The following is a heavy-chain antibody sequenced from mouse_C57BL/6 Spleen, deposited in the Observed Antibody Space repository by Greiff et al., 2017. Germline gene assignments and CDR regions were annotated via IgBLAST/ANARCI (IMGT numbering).Heavy chain of an antibody. Sequence: QVQLQQSGAELVRPGTSVKVSCKASGYAFTNYLIEWVKQRPGQGLEWIGVINPGSGGTNYNEKFKGQATLTADQSSSTAYMQLSSLTSDDSAVYCCARSLDCYYTWFADWGQGTLVTVSA. D-gene: IGHD2-3*01. CDR1: GYAFTNYL. CDR2: INPGSGGT. CDR3: ARSLDCYYTWFAD. J-gene: IGHJ3*01. V-gene: IGHV1-54*01.